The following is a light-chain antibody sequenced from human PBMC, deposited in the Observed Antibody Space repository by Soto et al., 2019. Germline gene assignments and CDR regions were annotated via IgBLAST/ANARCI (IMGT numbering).Light chain of an antibody. CDR2: GAS. Sequence: EIVMTQSPASLSVSPGERATLSCRASQSVSSNLAWYQQKPGQAPRLLIYGASTRATGVPARFSGSGSGTEFRLTSSCLQSEYLAVYHCQQYNEWRTWTFGQGTKVDIK. J-gene: IGKJ1*01. V-gene: IGKV3-15*01. CDR1: QSVSSN. CDR3: QQYNEWRTWT.